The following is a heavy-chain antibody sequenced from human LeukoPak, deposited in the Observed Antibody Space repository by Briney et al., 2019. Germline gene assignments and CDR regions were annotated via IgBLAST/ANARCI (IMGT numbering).Heavy chain of an antibody. CDR1: GGSISSGDYY. D-gene: IGHD3-22*01. J-gene: IGHJ4*02. V-gene: IGHV4-30-4*01. Sequence: SETLSLTCTVSGGSISSGDYYWSWIRQPPGKGLEWIGYIYYSGSTYYNPSLKSRVTISVDTSKNQFSLKLSSVTAADTAVYYCARVLNSSGYYRHGPYYFDYWGQGTLVTVSS. CDR3: ARVLNSSGYYRHGPYYFDY. CDR2: IYYSGST.